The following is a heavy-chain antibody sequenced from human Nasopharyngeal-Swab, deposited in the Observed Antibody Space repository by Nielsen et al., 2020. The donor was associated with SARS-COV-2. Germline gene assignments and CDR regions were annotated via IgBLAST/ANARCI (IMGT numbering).Heavy chain of an antibody. J-gene: IGHJ4*02. CDR2: ILSKKDGEKT. Sequence: GGSLRLSCVGSGFRFTYAWMSWVRQAPGKGPEWVGRILSKKDGEKTDYAAPVKGRFTISRDDRKNTLYLQMSSLRIEDTGTYYCITDQEYFDGGGMGADFWGQGTLVTVSS. CDR1: GFRFTYAW. V-gene: IGHV3-15*01. CDR3: ITDQEYFDGGGMGADF. D-gene: IGHD2/OR15-2a*01.